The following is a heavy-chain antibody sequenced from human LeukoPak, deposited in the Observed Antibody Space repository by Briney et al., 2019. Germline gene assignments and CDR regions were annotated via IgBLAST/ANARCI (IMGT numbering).Heavy chain of an antibody. V-gene: IGHV1-69*05. CDR2: IIPIFGTA. CDR3: ARDQISGSYYGGHDY. CDR1: GGTFSSYA. D-gene: IGHD1-26*01. J-gene: IGHJ4*02. Sequence: ASVKVSCKASGGTFSSYAISWVRQAPGQGLEWMGGIIPIFGTANYAQKFQGRVTITTDESTSTAYMELSSLRSEDTAVYYCARDQISGSYYGGHDYWGQGTLVTVSS.